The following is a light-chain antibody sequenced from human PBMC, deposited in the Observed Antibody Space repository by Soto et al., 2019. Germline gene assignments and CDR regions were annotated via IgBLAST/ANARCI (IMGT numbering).Light chain of an antibody. CDR1: SSDVGGYNY. CDR3: CSYAGSYTHV. Sequence: QSVLTQPRSVSVSPGQSVTISCTGTSSDVGGYNYVSWYQQHPGKAPKLIMYDVTKRPSGVPDRFSGSKSGNTASLTISGLQAEDEADYYCCSYAGSYTHVFGTGTKVTVL. CDR2: DVT. J-gene: IGLJ1*01. V-gene: IGLV2-11*01.